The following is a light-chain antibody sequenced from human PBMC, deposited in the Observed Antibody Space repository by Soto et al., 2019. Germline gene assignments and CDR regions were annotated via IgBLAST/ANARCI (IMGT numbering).Light chain of an antibody. CDR2: AVS. CDR1: QCINKW. Sequence: IESTQAAYAVSAYVLDRCTITYLTSQCINKWLAWYQQKPGKAPELLIYAVSYLQSGVPLRFSGRGSGTDLSLPTRSLQPEDFPTSFRTESSAPPQNFGGGTKVDIK. J-gene: IGKJ4*01. CDR3: TESSAPPQN. V-gene: IGKV1-12*01.